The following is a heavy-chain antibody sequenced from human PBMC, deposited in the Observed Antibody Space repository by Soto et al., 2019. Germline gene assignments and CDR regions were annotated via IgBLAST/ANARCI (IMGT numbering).Heavy chain of an antibody. CDR3: ARQRRYYDSSGYVGGAFAI. Sequence: QVQLVQSGAEVKKTGSSVKVSCKASGGTFSSYAISWVRQAPGQGLEWMGGIIPIFGTANYAQKFQGRVTITADKSTSTAYMELSSLRSEDTAVDYCARQRRYYDSSGYVGGAFAIWGQGTMVTVSS. CDR2: IIPIFGTA. D-gene: IGHD3-22*01. V-gene: IGHV1-69*06. J-gene: IGHJ3*02. CDR1: GGTFSSYA.